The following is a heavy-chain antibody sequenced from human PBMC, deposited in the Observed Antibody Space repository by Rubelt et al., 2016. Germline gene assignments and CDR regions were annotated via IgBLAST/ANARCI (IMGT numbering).Heavy chain of an antibody. CDR3: ARLFWSGAVYFDS. Sequence: QLQLQESGPGLVKPSETLSLTCTVSGGSISSSNYYWGWIRQPPGKGLEWIGSIYYSGTTYYNPSLKNRVTISVDTSKNQCVLRMSHVTAADTAVYYCARLFWSGAVYFDSWGQGTLVTVSA. D-gene: IGHD3-3*01. V-gene: IGHV4-39*01. CDR2: IYYSGTT. CDR1: GGSISSSNYY. J-gene: IGHJ4*02.